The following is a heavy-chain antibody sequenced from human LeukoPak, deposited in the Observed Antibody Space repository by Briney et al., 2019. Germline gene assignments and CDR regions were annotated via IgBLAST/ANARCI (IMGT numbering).Heavy chain of an antibody. CDR1: GYTFTDYY. J-gene: IGHJ4*02. CDR3: ATNGYSSSSGTLFDY. Sequence: ASVKISCKVSGYTFTDYYMHWVQQAPGKGLEWMGLVDPEDGETIYAEKFQGRVTITADTSTDTAYMELSSLRSEDTAVYYCATNGYSSSSGTLFDYWAQGTLVTVSS. V-gene: IGHV1-69-2*01. CDR2: VDPEDGET. D-gene: IGHD6-6*01.